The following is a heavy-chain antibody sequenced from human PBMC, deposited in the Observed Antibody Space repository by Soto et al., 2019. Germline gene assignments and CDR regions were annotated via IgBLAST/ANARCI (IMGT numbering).Heavy chain of an antibody. J-gene: IGHJ4*02. D-gene: IGHD3-10*01. CDR3: ERPSGVRGPQGLFDY. Sequence: PSETLSLTCTVSGGSISSSSYYWGWIRQPPGKGLEWIGSTYYSGSTYYNPSLKSRVTISVDTSKNQFSLKLSSVTAADTAVYYCERPSGVRGPQGLFDYWGQGTLVTVSS. CDR1: GGSISSSSYY. CDR2: TYYSGST. V-gene: IGHV4-39*01.